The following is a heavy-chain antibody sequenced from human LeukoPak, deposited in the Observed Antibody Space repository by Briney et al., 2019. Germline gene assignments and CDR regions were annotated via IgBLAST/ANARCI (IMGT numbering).Heavy chain of an antibody. CDR1: GGSISSSSYY. D-gene: IGHD3-10*01. J-gene: IGHJ4*02. CDR3: ASQYGSGSYTGTFDY. Sequence: SVTLSLTCTVSGGSISSSSYYWGWIRQPPGKGLEWIGSIYYSGSTYYNPSLKSRVTISVDTSKNQFSLKLSSVTAADTAVYYCASQYGSGSYTGTFDYWGQGALVTVSS. CDR2: IYYSGST. V-gene: IGHV4-39*07.